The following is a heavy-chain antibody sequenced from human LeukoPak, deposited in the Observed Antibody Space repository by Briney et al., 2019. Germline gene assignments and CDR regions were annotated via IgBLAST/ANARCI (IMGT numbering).Heavy chain of an antibody. CDR1: GGSINSGGYS. D-gene: IGHD3-16*01. Sequence: SETLSLTCTVSGGSINSGGYSWSWIRQHPGKGLEWIGYIYYSGSTYYNPSLKSRVTISVDTSKNQFSLKLSSVTATDTAVYYCARAEVLSNWFDPWGQGTLVTVSS. J-gene: IGHJ5*02. CDR2: IYYSGST. V-gene: IGHV4-31*03. CDR3: ARAEVLSNWFDP.